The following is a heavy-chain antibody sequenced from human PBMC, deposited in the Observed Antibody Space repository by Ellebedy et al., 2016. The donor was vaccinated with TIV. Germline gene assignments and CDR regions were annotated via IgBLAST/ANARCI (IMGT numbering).Heavy chain of an antibody. CDR1: GYTFTGYY. CDR2: INPNSGGT. Sequence: AASVKVSCKASGYTFTGYYMHWVRQAPGQGLEWMGWINPNSGGTNYAQKFQGRVTMTRDTSISTAYMELSRLRSDDTAVYYCAKGFDSGWMNWFDPWGQGTLVTVSS. CDR3: AKGFDSGWMNWFDP. D-gene: IGHD6-19*01. J-gene: IGHJ5*02. V-gene: IGHV1-2*02.